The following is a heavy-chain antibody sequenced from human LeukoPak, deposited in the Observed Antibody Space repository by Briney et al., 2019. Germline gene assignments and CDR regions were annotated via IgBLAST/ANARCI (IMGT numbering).Heavy chain of an antibody. CDR2: ISYSGST. V-gene: IGHV4-59*01. J-gene: IGHJ4*02. CDR3: ARQGSIGIDY. CDR1: GGSISSYY. D-gene: IGHD3-10*01. Sequence: SQTLSLTCTVSGGSISSYYWSWIRQPPGKGLEWIGYISYSGSTNYNPSLKSRVTISVDTSKNQFSLKVSSVTAADTAVYYCARQGSIGIDYWGQGTLVTVSS.